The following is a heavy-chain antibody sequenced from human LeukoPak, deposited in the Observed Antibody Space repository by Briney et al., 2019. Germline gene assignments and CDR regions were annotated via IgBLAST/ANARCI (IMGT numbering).Heavy chain of an antibody. J-gene: IGHJ4*02. D-gene: IGHD1-26*01. Sequence: SETLSLTCAVYGGSFSGYYWSWIRQPPGKGLEWIGEINHSGSTNYNPSLKSRVTTSVDTSKNQFSLKLSSVTAADTAVYYCARHLGRGSCRFDYWGQGTLVTVSS. CDR3: ARHLGRGSCRFDY. CDR1: GGSFSGYY. V-gene: IGHV4-34*01. CDR2: INHSGST.